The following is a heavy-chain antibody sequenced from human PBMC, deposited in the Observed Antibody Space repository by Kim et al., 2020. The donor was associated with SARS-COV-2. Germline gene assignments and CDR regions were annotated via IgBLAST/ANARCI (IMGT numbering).Heavy chain of an antibody. V-gene: IGHV5-10-1*01. CDR1: GYSFTSYW. CDR2: IDPSDSYT. D-gene: IGHD6-6*01. Sequence: GESLKISCKGSGYSFTSYWISWVRQMPGKGLEWMGRIDPSDSYTNYSPSFQGHVTISADKSISTAYLQWSSLKASDTAMYYCARLRRQLVWNGVVRYFDYWGQGTLVTVSS. J-gene: IGHJ4*02. CDR3: ARLRRQLVWNGVVRYFDY.